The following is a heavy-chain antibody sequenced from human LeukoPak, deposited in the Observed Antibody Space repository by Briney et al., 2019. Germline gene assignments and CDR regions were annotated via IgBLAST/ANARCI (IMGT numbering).Heavy chain of an antibody. D-gene: IGHD1-26*01. CDR2: INHSGST. Sequence: PSETLSLTCAVYGGSFSGYYWSWIRQPPGKGLEWIGEINHSGSTNYNPSLKSRVTISVDTSKNQFSLKLSSVTAADTAVYYCARRGSWGFILRMTNWFGPWGQGTLVTVSS. CDR1: GGSFSGYY. J-gene: IGHJ5*02. CDR3: ARRGSWGFILRMTNWFGP. V-gene: IGHV4-34*01.